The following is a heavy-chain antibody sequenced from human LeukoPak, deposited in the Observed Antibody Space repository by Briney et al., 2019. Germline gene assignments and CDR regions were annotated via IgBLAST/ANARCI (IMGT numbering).Heavy chain of an antibody. V-gene: IGHV1-69*04. CDR2: IIPILGIA. CDR1: GGTLSSYT. Sequence: SVKFSCKASGGTLSSYTISWVRQAPGQGREWMGRIIPILGIANYAQKFQCRVKITADKSTSTAYMELSSLRSEATAVYYCARDRRGYDILTGYYGAEYFQHWGQGTLVTVYS. J-gene: IGHJ1*01. D-gene: IGHD3-9*01. CDR3: ARDRRGYDILTGYYGAEYFQH.